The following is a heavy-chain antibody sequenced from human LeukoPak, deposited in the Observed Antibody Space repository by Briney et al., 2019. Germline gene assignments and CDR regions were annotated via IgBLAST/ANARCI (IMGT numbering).Heavy chain of an antibody. CDR1: GFAFSDYY. CDR2: ISSSGSTI. J-gene: IGHJ4*02. D-gene: IGHD6-13*01. CDR3: ASTGSIAAAGTDY. V-gene: IGHV3-11*01. Sequence: GGSLRLSCAASGFAFSDYYMSWIRQAPGKGLEWVSYISSSGSTIYYADSVKGRFTISRDNAKNSLYLQMNSLRAEDTAVYYCASTGSIAAAGTDYWGQGTLVTVSS.